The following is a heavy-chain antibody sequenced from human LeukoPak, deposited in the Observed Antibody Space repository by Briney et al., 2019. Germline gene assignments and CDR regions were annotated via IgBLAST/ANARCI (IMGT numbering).Heavy chain of an antibody. D-gene: IGHD3-22*01. V-gene: IGHV4-4*07. J-gene: IGHJ4*02. CDR1: GGSLRGY. CDR2: IYGSGST. CDR3: ARHNSAYSAIFDY. Sequence: PSETLSLPRTVPGGSLRGYWSWVRPPAGKGLGWIGRIYGSGSTDYNPSLKSRVTMSIDTSKNQFSLNLISVTAADTAVHYCARHNSAYSAIFDYWGQGTLVTVSS.